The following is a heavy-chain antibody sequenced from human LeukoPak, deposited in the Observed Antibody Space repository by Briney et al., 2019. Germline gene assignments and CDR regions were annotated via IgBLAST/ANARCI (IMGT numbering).Heavy chain of an antibody. CDR1: GFTLDDFA. Sequence: GRSLRLSCSASGFTLDDFAMHWVPPDPGKGLGWVPGNSWSSGSIGYEDSVKGRFTISRDNAKNSLYLQMNSLKAWDTALYLCAKDIKYHGSGPDRGLDYWGQGTLVTVSS. V-gene: IGHV3-9*01. CDR2: NSWSSGSI. CDR3: AKDIKYHGSGPDRGLDY. D-gene: IGHD3-10*01. J-gene: IGHJ4*02.